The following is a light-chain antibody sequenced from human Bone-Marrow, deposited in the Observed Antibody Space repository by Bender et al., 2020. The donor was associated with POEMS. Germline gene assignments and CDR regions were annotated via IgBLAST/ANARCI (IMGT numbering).Light chain of an antibody. Sequence: SYELTQPPSVSVSPGQTVSITCSGDKLGDKYACWFQQRPGQSPVLVIYEDRKRPSGIPERFSGSNSGNTATLTISGTQAMDESDYYCQAYDSTTVVFGGGTKLTVL. CDR1: KLGDKY. V-gene: IGLV3-1*01. J-gene: IGLJ2*01. CDR3: QAYDSTTVV. CDR2: EDR.